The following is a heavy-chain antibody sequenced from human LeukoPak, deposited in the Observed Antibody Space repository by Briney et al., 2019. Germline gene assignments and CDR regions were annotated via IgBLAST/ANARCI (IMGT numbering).Heavy chain of an antibody. CDR2: ISSSGNST. D-gene: IGHD6-13*01. CDR1: GGSISSYY. V-gene: IGHV3-11*04. CDR3: ARDGGSSWYFDY. Sequence: LSLTCTVSGGSISSYYMSWIRQAPGKGLEWVSYISSSGNSTYYSDSVRGRFTISRDNAKNSLHLQMNSLRAEDTAVYYCARDGGSSWYFDYWGQGTLATVSS. J-gene: IGHJ4*02.